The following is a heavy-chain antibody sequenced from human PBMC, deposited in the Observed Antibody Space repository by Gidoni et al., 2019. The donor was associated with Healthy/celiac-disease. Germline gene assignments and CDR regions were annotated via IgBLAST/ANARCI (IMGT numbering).Heavy chain of an antibody. Sequence: EVKLVESGGVVVQPGGSLRLACAASGSTLDDYTMHCVRQAPGKGLEWVSLMSWDGGSTYYADSVKGRFTISRDNSKNSLYLQMNSLRTEDTALYYCALSGTYYDILTGYYKAWGQGTLVTVSS. D-gene: IGHD3-9*01. J-gene: IGHJ5*02. CDR2: MSWDGGST. CDR3: ALSGTYYDILTGYYKA. CDR1: GSTLDDYT. V-gene: IGHV3-43*01.